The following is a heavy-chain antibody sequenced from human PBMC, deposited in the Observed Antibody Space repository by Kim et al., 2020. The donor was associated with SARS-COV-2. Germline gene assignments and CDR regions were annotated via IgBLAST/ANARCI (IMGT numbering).Heavy chain of an antibody. CDR1: GGSFSGYY. CDR3: ARGRYYYDSSGSGKGLFDY. D-gene: IGHD3-22*01. V-gene: IGHV4-34*01. J-gene: IGHJ4*02. CDR2: INHSGST. Sequence: SETLSLTCAVYGGSFSGYYWSWIRQPPGKGLEWIGEINHSGSTNYNPSLKSRVTISVDTSKNQFSLKLSSVTAADTAVYYCARGRYYYDSSGSGKGLFDYWGQGTLVTVSS.